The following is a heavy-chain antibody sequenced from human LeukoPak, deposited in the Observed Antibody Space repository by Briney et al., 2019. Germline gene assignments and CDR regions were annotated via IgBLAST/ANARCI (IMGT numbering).Heavy chain of an antibody. CDR2: SRNKANSYTT. CDR1: GFTFSDHY. Sequence: GGSLRLSCAASGFTFSDHYIDWVRQAPGKGLQWVGRSRNKANSYTTEYAASVKGRFIISRDDSESSLYLQMNSLRAEDTAVYYCAALDSSVHWVYYYYGMDVWGQGTTVTVSS. V-gene: IGHV3-72*01. D-gene: IGHD3-22*01. CDR3: AALDSSVHWVYYYYGMDV. J-gene: IGHJ6*02.